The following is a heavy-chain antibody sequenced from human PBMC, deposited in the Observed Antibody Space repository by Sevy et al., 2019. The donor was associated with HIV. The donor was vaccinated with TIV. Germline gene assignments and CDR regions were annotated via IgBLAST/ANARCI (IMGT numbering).Heavy chain of an antibody. Sequence: SETLSLTCDVSGFSITSAYYWGWIRQPPGRGPEWIGSIYHRGDTYLNPSLKSRVTMSVDTSMNQFSLNLSSVTAADTAVYYCAGHFPLRLRGRWFDPWGQGALVTVSS. CDR3: AGHFPLRLRGRWFDP. D-gene: IGHD4-17*01. V-gene: IGHV4-38-2*01. CDR2: IYHRGDT. CDR1: GFSITSAYY. J-gene: IGHJ5*02.